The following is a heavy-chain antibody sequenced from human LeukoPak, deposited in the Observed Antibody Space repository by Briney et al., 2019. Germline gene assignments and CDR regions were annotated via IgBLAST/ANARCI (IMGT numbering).Heavy chain of an antibody. CDR2: ISPYNGNT. Sequence: GASVKVSCKASGHTFSSYAISWVRQAPGQGLEWMGWISPYNGNTNSAQRFQGRVTMTTDTSTSAAYMELTSLRPDDTAVYYCARDNTWYFDLWGRGTLVTVSS. J-gene: IGHJ2*01. D-gene: IGHD2/OR15-2a*01. CDR1: GHTFSSYA. V-gene: IGHV1-18*01. CDR3: ARDNTWYFDL.